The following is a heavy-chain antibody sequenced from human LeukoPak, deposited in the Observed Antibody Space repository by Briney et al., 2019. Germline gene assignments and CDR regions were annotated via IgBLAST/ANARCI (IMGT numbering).Heavy chain of an antibody. CDR3: LRGDRRDY. Sequence: LSLTRTVSGGSISSYHWSWIRQPPGKGLEWISYISVSGSTTYYADSVKGRFIISRDNAKDSLYLQMNSLRVEDTAVYYCLRGDRRDYWGQGTLVTVSS. CDR2: ISVSGSTT. V-gene: IGHV3-11*04. CDR1: GGSISSYH. J-gene: IGHJ4*02.